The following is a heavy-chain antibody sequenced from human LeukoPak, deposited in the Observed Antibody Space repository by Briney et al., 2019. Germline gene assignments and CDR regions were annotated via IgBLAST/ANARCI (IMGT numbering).Heavy chain of an antibody. CDR3: ATSRGYGFGIFDY. CDR2: ISGSGGST. V-gene: IGHV3-23*01. Sequence: PGGPLRLSCAASGFTFSIYSMNWVRQAPGKGLEWVSAISGSGGSTYYADSVKGRFTISRDNSKNTLYLQMNSLRAEDTAVYYCATSRGYGFGIFDYWGQGTLVTVSS. D-gene: IGHD2-15*01. J-gene: IGHJ4*02. CDR1: GFTFSIYS.